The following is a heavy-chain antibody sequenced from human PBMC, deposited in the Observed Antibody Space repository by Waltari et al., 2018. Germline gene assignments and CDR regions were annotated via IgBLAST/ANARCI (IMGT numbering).Heavy chain of an antibody. Sequence: QVQLQESGPGLVKPSETLSLTRTVSGGSISSHYWSWIRQPPGKGLEWIGYIYYSGSTNYHPSLNSRVTISVDTSTNQFSLKLSSVTAADTAVYYCVRGGPGSYWYFDLWGRGTLVTVSS. D-gene: IGHD3-16*01. CDR2: IYYSGST. CDR3: VRGGPGSYWYFDL. V-gene: IGHV4-59*11. J-gene: IGHJ2*01. CDR1: GGSISSHY.